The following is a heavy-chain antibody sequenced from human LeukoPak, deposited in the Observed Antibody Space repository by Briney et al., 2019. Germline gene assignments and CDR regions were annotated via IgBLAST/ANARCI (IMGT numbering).Heavy chain of an antibody. CDR1: GGSISSYY. CDR3: ARAPLYRSSSASCNYYMDV. D-gene: IGHD6-6*01. V-gene: IGHV4-34*01. J-gene: IGHJ6*03. CDR2: INHSGST. Sequence: SETLSLTCTASGGSISSYYWSWIRQPAGKGLEWIGEINHSGSTNYNPSLKSRVTISVDTSKNQFSLKLSSVTAADTAVYYCARAPLYRSSSASCNYYMDVWGKGTTVTVSS.